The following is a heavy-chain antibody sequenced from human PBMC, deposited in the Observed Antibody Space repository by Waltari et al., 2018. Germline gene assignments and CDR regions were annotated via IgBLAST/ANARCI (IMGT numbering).Heavy chain of an antibody. CDR2: ISYSGST. J-gene: IGHJ6*03. V-gene: IGHV4-59*01. CDR3: ARGSEGSYCSGGTCYSYYYMDV. Sequence: QVQLQESGPGLVKPAETLSLTCTVSGGSISNYYCSWIRQPPGKGLEWIGYISYSGSTTYSPSLKGRVTITVDTSKKQFSLKLNFVTAADTAVYYCARGSEGSYCSGGTCYSYYYMDVWGKGTTVTVSS. CDR1: GGSISNYY. D-gene: IGHD2-15*01.